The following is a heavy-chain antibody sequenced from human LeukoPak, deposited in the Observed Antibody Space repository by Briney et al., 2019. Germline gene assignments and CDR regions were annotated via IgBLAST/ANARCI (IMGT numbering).Heavy chain of an antibody. CDR1: GLTFARYA. CDR3: AKDWMGGYRLVSDY. CDR2: VSGSGRDT. D-gene: IGHD3-16*02. V-gene: IGHV3-23*01. Sequence: PGASLRLSCAASGLTFARYAFAWVRHAPGGGLQCGSGVSGSGRDTFYSDSVKGRFTISRDNSKNTHYLQMSSLTAEDTAVYYCAKDWMGGYRLVSDYWGQGTLVTVSS. J-gene: IGHJ4*02.